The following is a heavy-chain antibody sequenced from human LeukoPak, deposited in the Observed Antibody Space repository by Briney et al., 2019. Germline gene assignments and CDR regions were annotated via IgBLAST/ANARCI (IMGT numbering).Heavy chain of an antibody. CDR3: ARDRGVLEWLDLAPIDY. CDR2: ISAYNGNT. V-gene: IGHV1-18*01. Sequence: VASVKVSCKASGGTFSSYAISWVRQAPGQGLEWMGWISAYNGNTNYAQKLQGRVTMTTDTSTSTAYMELRSLRSDDTAVYYCARDRGVLEWLDLAPIDYWGQGTLVTVSS. D-gene: IGHD3-3*01. J-gene: IGHJ4*02. CDR1: GGTFSSYA.